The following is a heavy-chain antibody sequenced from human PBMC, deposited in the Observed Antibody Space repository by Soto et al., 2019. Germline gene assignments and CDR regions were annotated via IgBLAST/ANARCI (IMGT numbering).Heavy chain of an antibody. V-gene: IGHV3-48*02. Sequence: DVQLVESGGGLVQPGGSLRLSCAASGFPFSSYAMHWVRQAPGKGLEWISYINNASTTTFHADSVKGRFTVSRDNGKNSLYLQMSSLRHEGTGVYYCARDLSHWGQGMLVTVSS. CDR2: INNASTTT. J-gene: IGHJ4*02. CDR1: GFPFSSYA. CDR3: ARDLSH.